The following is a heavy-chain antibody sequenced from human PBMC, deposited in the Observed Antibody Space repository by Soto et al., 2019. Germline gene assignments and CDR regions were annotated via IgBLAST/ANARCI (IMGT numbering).Heavy chain of an antibody. D-gene: IGHD2-15*01. Sequence: GGSLRLSCAASGFTFSSYWMHWVRQAPGKGLVWVSRINSDGSSTSYADSVKGRFTISRDNAKNTLYLQMNSLRAEDTAVYYCARAPVGYCSGGSCYYYYYYMDVWGKGTTVTVSS. V-gene: IGHV3-74*01. CDR1: GFTFSSYW. CDR2: INSDGSST. J-gene: IGHJ6*03. CDR3: ARAPVGYCSGGSCYYYYYYMDV.